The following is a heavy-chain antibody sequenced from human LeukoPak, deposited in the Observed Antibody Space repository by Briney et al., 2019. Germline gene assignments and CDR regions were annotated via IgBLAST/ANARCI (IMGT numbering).Heavy chain of an antibody. Sequence: GGSLRLSCAASGFTFDDYAMHWVRQAPGKGLEWVSGISWNSGSIGYADSVKGRLTISRDNAKNSLYLQMNSLRAEDTALYYCAKGYYYAGGAFDIWGQGTMVTVSS. V-gene: IGHV3-9*01. CDR1: GFTFDDYA. CDR3: AKGYYYAGGAFDI. J-gene: IGHJ3*02. D-gene: IGHD3-10*01. CDR2: ISWNSGSI.